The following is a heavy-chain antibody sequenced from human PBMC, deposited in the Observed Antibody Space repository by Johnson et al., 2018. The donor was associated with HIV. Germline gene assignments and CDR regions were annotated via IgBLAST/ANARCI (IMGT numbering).Heavy chain of an antibody. J-gene: IGHJ3*02. CDR2: IYSGGRT. CDR1: GFTVSSNY. CDR3: ARDLAIGGRTDAFDI. D-gene: IGHD6-6*01. Sequence: GLIQPGGSLRLSCAASGFTVSSNYMSWVRQAPGKGLEWVSVIYSGGRTYYADSVKGRFTISRDNSKNTLYLQMSSLRAEDTAVYYCARDLAIGGRTDAFDIWGQGTMVSVSS. V-gene: IGHV3-53*01.